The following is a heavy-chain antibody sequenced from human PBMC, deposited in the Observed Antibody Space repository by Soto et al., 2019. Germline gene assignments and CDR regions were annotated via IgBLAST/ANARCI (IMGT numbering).Heavy chain of an antibody. CDR1: GFTFSSYG. CDR3: ARDRLVEWLRQKYYYGMDV. D-gene: IGHD5-12*01. J-gene: IGHJ6*02. V-gene: IGHV3-33*01. CDR2: IWYDGSNK. Sequence: QVQLVESGGGVVQPGRSLRLSCAASGFTFSSYGMHWVRQAPGKGLEWVAVIWYDGSNKYYADSVKGRFTISRDNSKNTLYLQMNSLRAEDTAVYYCARDRLVEWLRQKYYYGMDVWGQGTTVTVSS.